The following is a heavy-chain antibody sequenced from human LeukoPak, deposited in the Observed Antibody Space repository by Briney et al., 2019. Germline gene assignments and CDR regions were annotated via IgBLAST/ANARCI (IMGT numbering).Heavy chain of an antibody. CDR3: VRGGGAYCGDDCRRTFDY. V-gene: IGHV3-21*04. CDR1: GFTFSSYT. Sequence: PGGSLRLSCTASGFTFSSYTMHWVRQAPGKGLEWVSSISQTSEYIDNADSVKGRFTISRDTSKNTLHLQMDSLRAEDTAVYYCVRGGGAYCGDDCRRTFDYWGQGTLVTVSS. CDR2: ISQTSEYI. D-gene: IGHD2-21*02. J-gene: IGHJ4*02.